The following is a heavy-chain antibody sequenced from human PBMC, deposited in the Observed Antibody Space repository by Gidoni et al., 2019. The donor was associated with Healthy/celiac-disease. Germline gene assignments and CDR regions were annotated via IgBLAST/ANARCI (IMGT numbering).Heavy chain of an antibody. CDR3: ARVRSGSGENYYFDY. V-gene: IGHV3-48*02. Sequence: EVQLVESGGGLVQPGGSLRLSCAASGFPFSSYSMNWVRQAPGKGLEWVSYISSSSSTIYYADSVKGRFTISRDNAKNSLYLQMNSLRDEDTAVYYCARVRSGSGENYYFDYWGQGTLVTVSS. CDR2: ISSSSSTI. CDR1: GFPFSSYS. D-gene: IGHD3-10*01. J-gene: IGHJ4*02.